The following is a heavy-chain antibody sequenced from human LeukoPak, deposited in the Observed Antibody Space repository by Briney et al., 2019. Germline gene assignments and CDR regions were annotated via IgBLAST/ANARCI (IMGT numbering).Heavy chain of an antibody. CDR3: TRRTFLCSGGNCNDGFDI. Sequence: GGSLRLSCAASGFTFSNYWMHWVRQGPGKGLEWVSHINGDGNTPSYADFVKGRFTISRDNAKNTVYLEMNSLKTEDTAVYYCTRRTFLCSGGNCNDGFDIWGQGTMVTVSS. CDR2: INGDGNTP. V-gene: IGHV3-74*01. CDR1: GFTFSNYW. D-gene: IGHD2-15*01. J-gene: IGHJ3*02.